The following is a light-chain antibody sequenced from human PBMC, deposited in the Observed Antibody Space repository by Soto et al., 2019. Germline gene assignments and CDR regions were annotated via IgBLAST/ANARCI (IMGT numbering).Light chain of an antibody. CDR2: AAS. V-gene: IGKV3-15*01. CDR3: HLYNIRPYT. CDR1: QSITSN. J-gene: IGKJ2*01. Sequence: EIVMTQSPATLSVSPGERATLSCRASQSITSNLAWYQQKPGQAPRLLIYAASTRATGIPARFSASGSGTKFTLTISSLQSDDYGVYYCHLYNIRPYTFGQGTKVDIK.